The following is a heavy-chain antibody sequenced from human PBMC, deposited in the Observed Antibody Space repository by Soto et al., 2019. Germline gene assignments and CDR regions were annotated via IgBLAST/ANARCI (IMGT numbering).Heavy chain of an antibody. CDR1: GGSISSGGYS. Sequence: SETLSLTCTVSGGSISSGGYSWSWIRQPPGKGLEWIGYIYHSGSTYYNPSLKSRVTISVDRSKNQFSLKLSSVPAADTAVYYCARDTYGSGIDYWGQGTLVTVSS. V-gene: IGHV4-30-2*01. D-gene: IGHD3-10*01. CDR3: ARDTYGSGIDY. CDR2: IYHSGST. J-gene: IGHJ4*02.